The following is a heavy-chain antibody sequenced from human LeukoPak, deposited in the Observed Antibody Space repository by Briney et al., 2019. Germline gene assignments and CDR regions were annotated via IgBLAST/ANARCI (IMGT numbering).Heavy chain of an antibody. D-gene: IGHD3-10*01. J-gene: IGHJ4*02. CDR2: FYYTGTT. CDR1: GGSSSSNY. V-gene: IGHV4-59*01. Sequence: SETLSLTCTVSGGSSSSNYWSWIRQPPGKGLEWIGFFYYTGTTNYNPSLKSRVTISVDTSKKQFSLKLSTVTTADTAVYYCARAGVPPHFDYWGQGTLVTVSS. CDR3: ARAGVPPHFDY.